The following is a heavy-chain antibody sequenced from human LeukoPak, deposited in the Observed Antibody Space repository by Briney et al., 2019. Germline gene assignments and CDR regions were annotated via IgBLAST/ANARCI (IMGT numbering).Heavy chain of an antibody. CDR1: GFTVSSNY. V-gene: IGHV3-53*01. J-gene: IGHJ4*02. CDR3: ARYSVSYSSSWEFDY. D-gene: IGHD6-13*01. Sequence: GGSLRLSCAASGFTVSSNYMSWVRQAPGKGLEWVSVIYSGGSTYYADSVKGRFTISRDNSKNTLYLQMNSLRAEDTAVYYCARYSVSYSSSWEFDYWGQGILVTVSS. CDR2: IYSGGST.